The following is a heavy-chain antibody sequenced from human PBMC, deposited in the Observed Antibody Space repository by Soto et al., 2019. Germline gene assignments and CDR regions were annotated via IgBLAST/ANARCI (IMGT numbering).Heavy chain of an antibody. V-gene: IGHV4-34*01. CDR2: INHSGST. D-gene: IGHD2-15*01. Sequence: SETLSLTCAVYGGSFSGYYWSWIRQPPGKGLEWIGEINHSGSTNYNPSLKSRVTISVDTSKNQFSLKLSSVTAADTAVYYCARGPVVVAAESNWFDPWGQGTRVTVSS. J-gene: IGHJ5*02. CDR1: GGSFSGYY. CDR3: ARGPVVVAAESNWFDP.